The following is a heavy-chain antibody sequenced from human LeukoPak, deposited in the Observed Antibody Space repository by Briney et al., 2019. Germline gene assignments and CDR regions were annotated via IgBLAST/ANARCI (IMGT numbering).Heavy chain of an antibody. Sequence: GGSLRLSCAGSGFTFSNHWMSWVRQAPGRGLEWVANIKQDGSEKYYVDSVRGRFTISRDNAKNSLYLQMHSLRPEDTAVYYCAREGSIWYERPGDWGQGTLVTVSS. J-gene: IGHJ4*02. CDR3: AREGSIWYERPGD. CDR2: IKQDGSEK. D-gene: IGHD6-13*01. CDR1: GFTFSNHW. V-gene: IGHV3-7*04.